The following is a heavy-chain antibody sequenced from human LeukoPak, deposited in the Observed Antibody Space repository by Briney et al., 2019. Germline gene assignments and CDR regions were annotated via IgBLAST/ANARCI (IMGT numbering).Heavy chain of an antibody. Sequence: PSETLSLTCTVSGYSISSGYYWGWIRQPPGKGLEWIGSIYHSGSTYYNPSLKSRVTISVDTSKNQFSLKLSSVTAADTAVYYCARQSSGWPYYYYYMDVWGKGTTVTISS. D-gene: IGHD6-19*01. CDR2: IYHSGST. J-gene: IGHJ6*03. V-gene: IGHV4-38-2*02. CDR1: GYSISSGYY. CDR3: ARQSSGWPYYYYYMDV.